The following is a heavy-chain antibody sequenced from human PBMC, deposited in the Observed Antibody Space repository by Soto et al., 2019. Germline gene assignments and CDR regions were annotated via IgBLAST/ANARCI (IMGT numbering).Heavy chain of an antibody. CDR3: AKDTSYLFGVATLMYFDY. CDR2: ISGSGGST. Sequence: EVQLLESGGGMVQPGGSLRLSCAASGFTFSSYAMSWVRQAPGKGLEWVSAISGSGGSTYYADSVKGRFTISRDNSKNTLYLQMNSLRAEDTAVYYCAKDTSYLFGVATLMYFDYWGQGTLVTVSS. CDR1: GFTFSSYA. V-gene: IGHV3-23*01. D-gene: IGHD3-3*01. J-gene: IGHJ4*02.